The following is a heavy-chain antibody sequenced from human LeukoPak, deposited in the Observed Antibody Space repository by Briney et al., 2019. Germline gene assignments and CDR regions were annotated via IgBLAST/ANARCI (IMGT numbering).Heavy chain of an antibody. Sequence: PSQTLSLTCAVSGGSISSGGYSWSWIRQPPGKGLEWIGYIYHSGSTNYNPSLKSRVTISVDTSKNQFSLKLSSVTAADTAVYYCARDPGSSWSDYYYYYGMDVWGQGTTVTVSS. CDR2: IYHSGST. V-gene: IGHV4-30-2*01. CDR1: GGSISSGGYS. D-gene: IGHD6-13*01. J-gene: IGHJ6*02. CDR3: ARDPGSSWSDYYYYYGMDV.